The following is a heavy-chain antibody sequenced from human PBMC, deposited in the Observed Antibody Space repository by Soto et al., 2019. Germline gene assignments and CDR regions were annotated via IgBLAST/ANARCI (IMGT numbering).Heavy chain of an antibody. Sequence: SETLSLTCIVSGGSINSYWWSWIRQPAGKGLEWIGRVYSTGTTDYNPSLNSRATMSVETSKNQFSLKLTSVTAADTAVYYCARDIGSYAYGEGYWGQGIQVTVS. V-gene: IGHV4-4*07. D-gene: IGHD3-10*01. CDR2: VYSTGTT. J-gene: IGHJ4*02. CDR1: GGSINSYW. CDR3: ARDIGSYAYGEGY.